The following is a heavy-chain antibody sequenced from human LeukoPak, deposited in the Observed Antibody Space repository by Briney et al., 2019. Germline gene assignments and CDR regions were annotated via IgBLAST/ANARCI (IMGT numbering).Heavy chain of an antibody. V-gene: IGHV4-59*01. CDR1: GGSISGYY. Sequence: SETLSLTCTVSGGSISGYYWSWIRQPPGKGLEWIGYIHYSGPTNYNPSLKSRVTISVDTSKKQFSLKLSSVTAADTAVYYCARYGMTSATAWGFDYWGQGTLVTVS. CDR2: IHYSGPT. J-gene: IGHJ4*02. D-gene: IGHD4-17*01. CDR3: ARYGMTSATAWGFDY.